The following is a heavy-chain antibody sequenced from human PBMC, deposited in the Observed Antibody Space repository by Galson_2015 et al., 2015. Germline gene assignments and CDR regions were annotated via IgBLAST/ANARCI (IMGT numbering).Heavy chain of an antibody. Sequence: SLRLSCAASAFAFSIYEMNWIRQAPGKGLEWVSYITSTGDTTYYADSVRGRFTVSRDNAKNSLFLQMNSLRAEDTALYYCAKTTWAAGSSWFMDAWGKGTTVTVS. V-gene: IGHV3-48*03. J-gene: IGHJ6*03. CDR3: AKTTWAAGSSWFMDA. CDR2: ITSTGDTT. CDR1: AFAFSIYE. D-gene: IGHD6-13*01.